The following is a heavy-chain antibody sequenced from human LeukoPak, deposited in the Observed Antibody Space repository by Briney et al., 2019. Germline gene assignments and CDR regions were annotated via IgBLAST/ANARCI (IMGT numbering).Heavy chain of an antibody. V-gene: IGHV4-34*01. CDR1: GGSFSGYY. Sequence: PSETLSLTCAVYGGSFSGYYWSWLRQPPGKGLEWIGEINHGGSTNYNPSLKSRVTISVDTSRKQFSLKLSSVTAADSAVYYCATNPGGYCSSSNCYGEAPWGQGTLVTVSS. CDR3: ATNPGGYCSSSNCYGEAP. D-gene: IGHD2-2*01. CDR2: INHGGST. J-gene: IGHJ5*02.